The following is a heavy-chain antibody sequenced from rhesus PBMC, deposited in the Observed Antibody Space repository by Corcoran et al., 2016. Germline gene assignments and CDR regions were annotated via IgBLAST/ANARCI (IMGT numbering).Heavy chain of an antibody. CDR2: IYWDDNK. CDR3: ARRYGDYVRYFDY. V-gene: IGHV2-1*01. J-gene: IGHJ4*01. CDR1: GFSLRSRSMG. D-gene: IGHD4-35*01. Sequence: QVTLKESGPALVKPTQTLTLTCSFSGFSLRSRSMGVGWIRQPPGKTLDWLAHIYWDDNKRYGTSLKTSLNIYKDTSKNQVVLTMTNMDPVDTATDYCARRYGDYVRYFDYWGQGVLVTVSS.